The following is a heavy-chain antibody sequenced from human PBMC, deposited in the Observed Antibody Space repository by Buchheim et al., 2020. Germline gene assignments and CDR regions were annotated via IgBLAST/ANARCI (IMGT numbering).Heavy chain of an antibody. Sequence: EVQLLESGGGLVQPGGSLRLSCAASGFTFSSYAMSWVRQAPGKGLEWVSAISGSGGSTYYADSVKGRFTISRDHSKNTLYLQMNSLRAEDTAVYYCAKDMTYYDFWSGYPDYYGMDVWGQGTT. CDR1: GFTFSSYA. CDR3: AKDMTYYDFWSGYPDYYGMDV. CDR2: ISGSGGST. J-gene: IGHJ6*02. V-gene: IGHV3-23*01. D-gene: IGHD3-3*01.